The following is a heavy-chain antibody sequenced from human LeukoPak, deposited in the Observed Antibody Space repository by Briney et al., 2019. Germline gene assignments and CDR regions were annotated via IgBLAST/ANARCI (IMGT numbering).Heavy chain of an antibody. J-gene: IGHJ4*02. V-gene: IGHV1-8*01. Sequence: GASVKVSCKTSGYTFTNYDINWVRQTAGQGLEWMGWMNPNSGNTGYAQKLQGRLSMTRNTSTGTAYVELNSLTFEDTGVYYCARRDCGGGGCFEFLSLAFDNWGQGTLVTVSS. CDR3: ARRDCGGGGCFEFLSLAFDN. D-gene: IGHD2-15*01. CDR1: GYTFTNYD. CDR2: MNPNSGNT.